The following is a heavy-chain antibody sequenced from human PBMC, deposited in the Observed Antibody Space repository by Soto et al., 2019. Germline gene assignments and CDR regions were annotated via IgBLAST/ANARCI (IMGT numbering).Heavy chain of an antibody. CDR2: IRSKAFGGTT. V-gene: IGHV3-49*04. CDR1: GVTFGENG. D-gene: IGHD6-19*01. Sequence: GGSLRLCCTASGVTFGENGMSWVRQAPGKGLEWVGFIRSKAFGGTTDYAASVKGRFTISRDDSKSIAYLQMNSLQTEDTAVYYCTRAGGSGWGYYFDYWGQGTMVTVSS. J-gene: IGHJ4*02. CDR3: TRAGGSGWGYYFDY.